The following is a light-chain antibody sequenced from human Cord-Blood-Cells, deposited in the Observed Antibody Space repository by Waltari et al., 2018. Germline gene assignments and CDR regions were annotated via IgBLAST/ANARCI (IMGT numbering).Light chain of an antibody. CDR2: DAS. Sequence: DIVLTQSPATLSLSPGERANLSCRASQSVSSYLAWYQQKPGQAPRLLIYDASNRATGIPARFSGSGSGTDFTLTISSLEPEDFAVYYCQQRSNWQYTFGQGTKLEIK. CDR3: QQRSNWQYT. V-gene: IGKV3-11*01. CDR1: QSVSSY. J-gene: IGKJ2*01.